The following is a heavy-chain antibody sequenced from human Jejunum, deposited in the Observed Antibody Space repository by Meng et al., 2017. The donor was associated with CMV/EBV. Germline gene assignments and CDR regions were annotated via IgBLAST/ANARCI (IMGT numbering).Heavy chain of an antibody. Sequence: TFNSYWMSWVRQAPGKGLEWVANINQAGSATNYVGSVKGQFTISRDNAKNSMYLQMNSLRPEDTAVYYCAKHISISGVVIMGAFDIWGQGTMVTVSS. J-gene: IGHJ3*02. D-gene: IGHD3-3*01. V-gene: IGHV3-7*01. CDR2: INQAGSAT. CDR3: AKHISISGVVIMGAFDI. CDR1: TFNSYW.